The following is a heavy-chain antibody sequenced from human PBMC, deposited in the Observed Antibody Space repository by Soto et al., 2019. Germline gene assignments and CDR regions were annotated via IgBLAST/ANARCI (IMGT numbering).Heavy chain of an antibody. CDR3: ARVDLEGRNFDRLGY. CDR2: ISAYNGHT. CDR1: GYTFTSYR. Sequence: QVQLVQSGAEVKKPGASVKVSCKASGYTFTSYRISWVRQAPGQGLEWMGWISAYNGHTNYAQKLQGRVTMPTDTATSTAYMDLGSLRPYDTAVCYWARVDLEGRNFDRLGYWGQGTLVTVSS. J-gene: IGHJ4*02. V-gene: IGHV1-18*01. D-gene: IGHD3-9*01.